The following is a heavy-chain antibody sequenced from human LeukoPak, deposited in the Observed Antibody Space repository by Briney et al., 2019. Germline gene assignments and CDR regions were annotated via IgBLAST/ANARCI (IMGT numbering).Heavy chain of an antibody. CDR3: ARVFYGDYVGVLDY. V-gene: IGHV1-69*13. CDR2: IILIFGTA. J-gene: IGHJ4*02. D-gene: IGHD4-17*01. Sequence: PVKVSCKASGGTFSSYAISWVRQAPGQGLEWMGGIILIFGTANYAQKFQGRVTITADESTSTAYMELSSLRSEDTAVYYCARVFYGDYVGVLDYWGQGTLVTVSS. CDR1: GGTFSSYA.